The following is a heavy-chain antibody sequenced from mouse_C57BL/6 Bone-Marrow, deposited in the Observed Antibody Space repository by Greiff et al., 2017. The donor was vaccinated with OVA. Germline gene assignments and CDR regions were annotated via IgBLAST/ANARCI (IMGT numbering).Heavy chain of an antibody. CDR2: IDPSDSYT. J-gene: IGHJ3*01. CDR3: ASAVFAY. CDR1: GYTFTSYW. V-gene: IGHV1-50*01. Sequence: VQLQQSGAELVKPGASVKLSCKASGYTFTSYWMQWIKQRPGQGLEWIGEIDPSDSYTNYNQKFKGKATLTVDTSSRTAYMQLSSLTSEDSAVYYCASAVFAYWGQGTLVTVSA.